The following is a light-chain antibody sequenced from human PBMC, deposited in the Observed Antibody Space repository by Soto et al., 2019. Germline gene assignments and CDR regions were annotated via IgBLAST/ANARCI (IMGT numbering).Light chain of an antibody. CDR1: QGISSA. Sequence: AIQLTQSPSSLSASVGDRVTITCRASQGISSALAWYQQKPGKAPKLLIYDASSLESGVPSRFSGSGSGTDFTLTISSLQPEDVATYYCQQFNSYPRLTFGGGTKVEIK. CDR3: QQFNSYPRLT. CDR2: DAS. J-gene: IGKJ4*01. V-gene: IGKV1-13*02.